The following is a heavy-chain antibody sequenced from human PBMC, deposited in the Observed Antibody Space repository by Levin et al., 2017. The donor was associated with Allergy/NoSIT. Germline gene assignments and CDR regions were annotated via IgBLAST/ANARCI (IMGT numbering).Heavy chain of an antibody. J-gene: IGHJ6*02. Sequence: SETLSLTCTVSGGSINDYYWSWIRQSPVKGLEWIGYIYYSGSTRYNPSLKSRVTISVDRSKNKFSLELTSVTPEDTARYFCARDRGHATNVNGVDVWGQGTTVIVSS. CDR2: IYYSGST. V-gene: IGHV4-59*01. D-gene: IGHD3-10*01. CDR3: ARDRGHATNVNGVDV. CDR1: GGSINDYY.